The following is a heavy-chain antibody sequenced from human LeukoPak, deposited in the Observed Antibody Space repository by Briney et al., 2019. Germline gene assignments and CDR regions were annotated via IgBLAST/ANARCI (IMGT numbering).Heavy chain of an antibody. V-gene: IGHV3-30-3*01. CDR2: ISYDGSNK. D-gene: IGHD4-17*01. CDR3: ARDKSYGDSEDY. CDR1: GFTFSSYA. Sequence: GRSLRLSCAASGFTFSSYAMHWVRQAPGKGLEWVAVISYDGSNKYYADSVKGRFTISRDNSKNTLYLQMNSLRAEDTAVYYCARDKSYGDSEDYWGQGTLVTVSS. J-gene: IGHJ4*02.